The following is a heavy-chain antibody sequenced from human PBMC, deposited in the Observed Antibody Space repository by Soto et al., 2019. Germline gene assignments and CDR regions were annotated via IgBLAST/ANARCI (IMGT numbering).Heavy chain of an antibody. D-gene: IGHD3-10*01. Sequence: QVQLVQSGAEVKKPGSSVKVSCKASGGTFSSYAISWVRQAPGQGLEWMGGIIPIFGTANYAQKFQGRVTITADESTSTAYMELSSLRSEDTAVYYCARGYADYGSGSYQVQDWFDPWGQGTLVTVSS. V-gene: IGHV1-69*12. CDR3: ARGYADYGSGSYQVQDWFDP. CDR2: IIPIFGTA. J-gene: IGHJ5*02. CDR1: GGTFSSYA.